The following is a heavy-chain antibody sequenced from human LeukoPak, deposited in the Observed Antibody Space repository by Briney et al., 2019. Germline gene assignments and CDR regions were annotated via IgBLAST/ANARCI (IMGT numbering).Heavy chain of an antibody. CDR1: GGSISSYY. Sequence: SETLSLTCTVSGGSISSYYWSWIRQPAGKGLEWIGRIYTSGSTNYNPSLKSRVTISVDKSKNQFSLKLSSVTAADTAVYYCATDSLVVPAATSYYYYYMDVWGKGTTVTVSS. D-gene: IGHD2-2*01. CDR3: ATDSLVVPAATSYYYYYMDV. V-gene: IGHV4-4*07. J-gene: IGHJ6*03. CDR2: IYTSGST.